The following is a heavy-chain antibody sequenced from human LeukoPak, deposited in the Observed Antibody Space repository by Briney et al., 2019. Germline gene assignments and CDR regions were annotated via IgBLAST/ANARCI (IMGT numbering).Heavy chain of an antibody. CDR2: ISMNVQTT. Sequence: PGGSLRLSCSASGFTFTSHVMHWVRQAPGKGLQYVSGISMNVQTTYYAGSVKGRFTISRDSSKNTAYLQMNSLAAEDTAVYYCVREGLERRTNFDYWGQGALVSVSS. CDR1: GFTFTSHV. D-gene: IGHD1-1*01. J-gene: IGHJ4*02. CDR3: VREGLERRTNFDY. V-gene: IGHV3-64D*06.